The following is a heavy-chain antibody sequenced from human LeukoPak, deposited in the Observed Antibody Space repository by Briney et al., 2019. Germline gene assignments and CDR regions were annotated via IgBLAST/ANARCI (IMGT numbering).Heavy chain of an antibody. J-gene: IGHJ4*02. Sequence: GGSLRLSCAASGFTFSSYAMSWVRQAPGKGLEGVSAIRGSGGSKYYADSVKGRFTNSRDNSKNTLYLQMNSLRAEDTAVYYCAKVSWLANPGDYWGQGTLVTVSS. D-gene: IGHD6-19*01. CDR1: GFTFSSYA. CDR3: AKVSWLANPGDY. V-gene: IGHV3-23*01. CDR2: IRGSGGSK.